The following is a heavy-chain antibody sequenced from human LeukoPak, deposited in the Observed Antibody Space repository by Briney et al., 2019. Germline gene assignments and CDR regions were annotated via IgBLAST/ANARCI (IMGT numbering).Heavy chain of an antibody. CDR3: VRGSNWAFDY. CDR1: GFTFSTYW. CDR2: IKQDGSEE. D-gene: IGHD2-8*01. V-gene: IGHV3-7*05. J-gene: IGHJ4*02. Sequence: GGSLRLSCAASGFTFSTYWMSWLRQAPGRGLEWVANIKQDGSEEYYVDSVKGRFTISRDNAKSSLYLQMSSLGVEDTAVYYCVRGSNWAFDYWGQGTLVTVSS.